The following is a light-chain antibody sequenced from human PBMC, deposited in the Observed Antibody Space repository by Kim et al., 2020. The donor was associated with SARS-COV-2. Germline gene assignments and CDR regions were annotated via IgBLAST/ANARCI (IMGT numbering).Light chain of an antibody. V-gene: IGKV3-15*01. Sequence: EVVVTQSPATLSVSPGESAIISCRVSQNIDSSLAWYQHKPGQAPRLLIYSASTRATDIPGRFSGSGSGTDFTLTISSLQSEDIAVYYCQQYKNWYTFGQGTKVDIK. CDR2: SAS. J-gene: IGKJ2*01. CDR1: QNIDSS. CDR3: QQYKNWYT.